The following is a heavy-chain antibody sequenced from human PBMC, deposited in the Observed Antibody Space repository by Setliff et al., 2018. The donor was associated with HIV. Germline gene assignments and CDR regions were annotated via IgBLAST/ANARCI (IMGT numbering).Heavy chain of an antibody. J-gene: IGHJ6*03. D-gene: IGHD4-17*01. Sequence: ASVKVSCKASGYTLTNYGISWVRQAPGQGLEWMGGISADNGDTNYPQKLQGRVTMTTDTSTSTAYMELRSLSSDDTAVYYCARVIDYGVLYWSYYMDVWGKGTTVTVSS. CDR1: GYTLTNYG. V-gene: IGHV1-18*01. CDR3: ARVIDYGVLYWSYYMDV. CDR2: ISADNGDT.